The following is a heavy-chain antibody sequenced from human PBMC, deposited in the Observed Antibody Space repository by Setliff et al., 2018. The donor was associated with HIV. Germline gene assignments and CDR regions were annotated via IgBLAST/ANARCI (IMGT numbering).Heavy chain of an antibody. CDR2: IIPILGIA. Sequence: SVKVSCKASGGTFSRYTIAWVRQAPGQGLDWVGGIIPILGIANYAQKFQGRVTITADESTSTAYMELSSLRSEDTAVYYCARGNRGGRQWLVNYYYYGMDVWGQGTTVTVSS. CDR3: ARGNRGGRQWLVNYYYYGMDV. CDR1: GGTFSRYT. D-gene: IGHD6-19*01. J-gene: IGHJ6*02. V-gene: IGHV1-69*10.